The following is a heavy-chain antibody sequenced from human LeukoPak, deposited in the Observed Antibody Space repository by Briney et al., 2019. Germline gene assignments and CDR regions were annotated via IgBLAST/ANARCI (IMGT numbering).Heavy chain of an antibody. CDR3: ARDRAQWLVSYNFDY. J-gene: IGHJ4*02. Sequence: GGSLRLSCAASGFTFSSYGMHWVRQAPGKGLEWVAVISYDGSNKYYADSVKGRFTISRDNSKNTLYLQMNSLRAEDTAVYYCARDRAQWLVSYNFDYWGQGTLVTVSS. CDR1: GFTFSSYG. CDR2: ISYDGSNK. V-gene: IGHV3-30*03. D-gene: IGHD6-19*01.